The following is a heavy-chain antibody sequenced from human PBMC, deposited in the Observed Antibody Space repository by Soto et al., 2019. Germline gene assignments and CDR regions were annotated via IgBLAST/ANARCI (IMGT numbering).Heavy chain of an antibody. D-gene: IGHD1-26*01. CDR3: ARDTGRAWELLRSYYFDY. Sequence: WRSLRLSCAASGFTFSSYAMRWVRQAPGKGLEWVAVISYDGSNKYYAESVKGRFTISRDNSKNTLYLQMNSLRAEDTAVYYCARDTGRAWELLRSYYFDYWGQGTLVTVSS. V-gene: IGHV3-30-3*01. J-gene: IGHJ4*02. CDR2: ISYDGSNK. CDR1: GFTFSSYA.